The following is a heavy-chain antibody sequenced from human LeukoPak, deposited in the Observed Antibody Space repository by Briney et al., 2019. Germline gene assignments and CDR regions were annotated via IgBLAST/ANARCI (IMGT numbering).Heavy chain of an antibody. D-gene: IGHD2-21*02. Sequence: PSETLSLTRAVYGGFFSPYYWSWVRQPPGKGVEWVGEINHSGSTNYNPSLKSRVTISVDTSKNQFSLRLSSVTAADTAVYYCARGGFYCGGDCYVDYWGQGTLVTVSS. V-gene: IGHV4-34*01. CDR3: ARGGFYCGGDCYVDY. CDR2: INHSGST. J-gene: IGHJ4*02. CDR1: GGFFSPYY.